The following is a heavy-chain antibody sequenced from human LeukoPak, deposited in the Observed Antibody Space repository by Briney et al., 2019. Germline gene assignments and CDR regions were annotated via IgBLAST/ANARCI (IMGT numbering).Heavy chain of an antibody. CDR3: TRNSGWYGIS. CDR2: IYSDNT. Sequence: PGGSLRLYCTVAGFTVSSNSMSWVRQAPGKGLEWVSFIYSDNTHYADSVKGRVSISGEDSKNTLYLQLNSLRAEDTALYYCTRNSGWYGISWGQGTLVTVSS. CDR1: GFTVSSNS. J-gene: IGHJ4*02. D-gene: IGHD6-19*01. V-gene: IGHV3-53*01.